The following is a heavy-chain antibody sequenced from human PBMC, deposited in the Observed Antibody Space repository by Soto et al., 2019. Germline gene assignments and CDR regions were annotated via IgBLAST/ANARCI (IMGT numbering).Heavy chain of an antibody. Sequence: EVQLLESGGGLVQPGGSLRLSCAASGFTFSSYAMSWVRQAPGKGLEWVSAISGSGGSTYYADSVKGRFTISRDNSKNTLYLQMNSLRAEDTAVYYCARPNRMGRFLEWSRYAFDIWGQGTMVTVSS. D-gene: IGHD3-3*01. CDR1: GFTFSSYA. V-gene: IGHV3-23*01. CDR3: ARPNRMGRFLEWSRYAFDI. J-gene: IGHJ3*02. CDR2: ISGSGGST.